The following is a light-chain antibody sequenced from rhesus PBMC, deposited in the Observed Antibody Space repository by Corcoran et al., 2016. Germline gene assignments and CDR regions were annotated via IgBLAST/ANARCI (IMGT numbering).Light chain of an antibody. V-gene: IGKV1-22*01. J-gene: IGKJ3*01. Sequence: DIQMTQSPSSLSASVGDKVTITCHASQGISGWLAWYQQQPEKAPKLLIYASSSLQSGVPSRFSGSGSGTDYSLTISSLQSEDFATYYCLQYSSSPFTFGPGTKLDIK. CDR1: QGISGW. CDR2: ASS. CDR3: LQYSSSPFT.